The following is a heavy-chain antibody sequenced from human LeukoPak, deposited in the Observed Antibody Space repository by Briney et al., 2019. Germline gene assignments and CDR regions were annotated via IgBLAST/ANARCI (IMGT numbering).Heavy chain of an antibody. CDR1: GFTLSSYG. CDR2: ISYDGSNK. V-gene: IGHV3-30*18. J-gene: IGHJ4*02. Sequence: GGSLRLSCAASGFTLSSYGMHWVRQAPGKGLEWVAVISYDGSNKYYADSVKGRFTISRDNSKNTLYLQMNSLRAEDTAVYYCAKTYDSSGYCVDYWGQGTLVTVSS. D-gene: IGHD3-22*01. CDR3: AKTYDSSGYCVDY.